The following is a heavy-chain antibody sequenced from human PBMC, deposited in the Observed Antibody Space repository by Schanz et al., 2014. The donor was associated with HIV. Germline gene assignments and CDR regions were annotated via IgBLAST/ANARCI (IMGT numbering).Heavy chain of an antibody. Sequence: QVQLVESGGGVVQPGRSLRLSCAASGFTFRSYGMHWVRQAPGKGLEWVALIWYDGSNKIYADSVKGRFTISRDNSKNTLYLQMNSLRPEDTAVYYCARDLGGDFWSSQGGLDPWGQGTLVTVSS. V-gene: IGHV3-33*01. CDR3: ARDLGGDFWSSQGGLDP. J-gene: IGHJ5*02. CDR2: IWYDGSNK. CDR1: GFTFRSYG. D-gene: IGHD3-3*01.